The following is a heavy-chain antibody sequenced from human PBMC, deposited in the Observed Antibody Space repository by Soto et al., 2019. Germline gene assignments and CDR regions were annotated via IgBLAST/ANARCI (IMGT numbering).Heavy chain of an antibody. CDR2: ISGYNGNT. Sequence: QVQLVQAGVEVKKPGASVKVSCKASGYTFTSYGIHWVRQAPGQGLEWMGWISGYNGNTHYAQKFQGRVTMTTDTSTTTAYMDLRNLRSDDTAVYYCGRERDGSSWSSAEYLQHWGKGTLVTVSS. J-gene: IGHJ1*01. CDR3: GRERDGSSWSSAEYLQH. CDR1: GYTFTSYG. V-gene: IGHV1-18*01. D-gene: IGHD6-13*01.